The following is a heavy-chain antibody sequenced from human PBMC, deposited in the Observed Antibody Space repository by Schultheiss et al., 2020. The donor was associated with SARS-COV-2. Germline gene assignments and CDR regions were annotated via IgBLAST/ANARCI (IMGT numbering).Heavy chain of an antibody. CDR2: IYYSGST. D-gene: IGHD3-3*01. CDR3: ARDMIPTYYDFWSGYPPDAFDI. J-gene: IGHJ3*02. Sequence: SETLSLTCTVSGGSISSYYWSWIRQPPGKGLEWIGYIYYSGSTNYNPSLKSRVTMSVDTSKNQFSLKLSSVTAADTAVYYCARDMIPTYYDFWSGYPPDAFDIWGQGTMVTVSS. CDR1: GGSISSYY. V-gene: IGHV4-59*12.